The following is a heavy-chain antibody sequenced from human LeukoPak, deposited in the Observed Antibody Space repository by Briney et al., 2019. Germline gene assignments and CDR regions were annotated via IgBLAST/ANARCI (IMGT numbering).Heavy chain of an antibody. CDR2: ISGDGSST. V-gene: IGHV3-23*01. Sequence: PGGSLRLSCAASGFTFSSYAMSWVRQAPGKGLEWVSAISGDGSSTYYADSVKGRFTISRDNSKNTLYLQMNSLRAEDTAVYYCAKPGEQWLVLDYFDYWGQGTLVTVSS. CDR3: AKPGEQWLVLDYFDY. D-gene: IGHD6-19*01. CDR1: GFTFSSYA. J-gene: IGHJ4*02.